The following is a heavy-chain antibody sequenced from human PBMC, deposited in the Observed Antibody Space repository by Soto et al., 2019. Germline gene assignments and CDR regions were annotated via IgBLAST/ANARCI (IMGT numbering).Heavy chain of an antibody. CDR3: VRGNPRTYYYTSESYRPSDH. CDR1: GFNFDDYA. D-gene: IGHD3-10*01. J-gene: IGHJ4*02. CDR2: ISWNSAYI. Sequence: EVQLVESGGGLAQPGRSLRLSCTVSGFNFDDYAFHWVRQAPGKGLEWVTGISWNSAYIGFADSVQGRFTISRDSAKNSLFLQMNGLRVEDTALYYCVRGNPRTYYYTSESYRPSDHWGQGTLVTVSS. V-gene: IGHV3-9*01.